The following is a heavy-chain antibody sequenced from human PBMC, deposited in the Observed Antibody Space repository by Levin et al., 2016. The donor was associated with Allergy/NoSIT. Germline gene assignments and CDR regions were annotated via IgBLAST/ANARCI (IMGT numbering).Heavy chain of an antibody. J-gene: IGHJ4*02. CDR2: SVTVFRTA. D-gene: IGHD5-12*01. Sequence: WVRQAPGQGLEWVGGSVTVFRTAHYAQKFQDRVTIVADESTMPTTVYLELNSLRSDDSALYYCGMFRGYMYGPPDQWGPGTLVTVSS. V-gene: IGHV1-69*01. CDR3: GMFRGYMYGPPDQ.